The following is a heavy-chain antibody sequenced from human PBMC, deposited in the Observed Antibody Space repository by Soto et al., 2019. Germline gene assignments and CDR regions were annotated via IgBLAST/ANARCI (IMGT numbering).Heavy chain of an antibody. J-gene: IGHJ6*02. Sequence: QVQLQESGPGLVKPSGTLSLTCAVSGGSISSSNWWSWVRQPPGKGLEWIGEIYHSGSTNYNPSLKSRVTISVDKSKNQFSLKLSSVTAADTAVYYCARDNIVVVPAATYYYYYGMDVWGQGTTVTVSS. CDR2: IYHSGST. D-gene: IGHD2-2*01. CDR3: ARDNIVVVPAATYYYYYGMDV. V-gene: IGHV4-4*02. CDR1: GGSISSSNW.